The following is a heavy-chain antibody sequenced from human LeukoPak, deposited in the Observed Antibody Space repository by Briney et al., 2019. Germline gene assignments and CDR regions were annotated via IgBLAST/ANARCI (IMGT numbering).Heavy chain of an antibody. J-gene: IGHJ5*02. CDR3: ARESQRTNWFDP. V-gene: IGHV4-39*01. CDR1: GGSISSSSYY. Sequence: SETLSPTCTVSGGSISSSSYYWGWIRQPPGKGLEWIGSIYYSGSTYYNPSLKSRVTISVDTSKNQFSLKLSSVTAADTAVYYCARESQRTNWFDPWGQGTLVTVSS. CDR2: IYYSGST.